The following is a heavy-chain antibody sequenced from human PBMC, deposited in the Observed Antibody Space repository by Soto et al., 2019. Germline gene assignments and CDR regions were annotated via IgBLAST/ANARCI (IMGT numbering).Heavy chain of an antibody. J-gene: IGHJ4*02. CDR2: IYYSGTT. CDR1: GDSINRSPHY. CDR3: ARHLRYFDWSSNY. Sequence: PSETLSLTCTVSGDSINRSPHYWGWIRQSPGKGLEWIGTIYYSGTTYYNPSLESRVTISVDTSKNQFSLNLSSVTAADTAVYYCARHLRYFDWSSNYWGQGTLVTV. V-gene: IGHV4-39*01. D-gene: IGHD3-9*01.